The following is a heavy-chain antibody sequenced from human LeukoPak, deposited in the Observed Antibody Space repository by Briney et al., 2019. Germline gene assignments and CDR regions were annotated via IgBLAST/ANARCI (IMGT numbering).Heavy chain of an antibody. V-gene: IGHV4-34*01. CDR3: ASRPSLVVPAADDAFDI. CDR2: INHSGST. D-gene: IGHD2-2*01. CDR1: GGSFSGYY. J-gene: IGHJ3*02. Sequence: PTETLSLTCAVYGGSFSGYYWSWIRQPPGKGLDWIGEINHSGSTNYNPSLKSRVTISVDTSKNQFSLKLSSVAAADTAVYYCASRPSLVVPAADDAFDIWGQGTMVTVSS.